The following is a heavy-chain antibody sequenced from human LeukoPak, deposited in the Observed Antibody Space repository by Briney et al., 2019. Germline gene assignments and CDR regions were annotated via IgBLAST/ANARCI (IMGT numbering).Heavy chain of an antibody. J-gene: IGHJ4*02. Sequence: GASVKVSCKASGYTFTGYYMHWVRQAPGQGLEWMGWINPNSGGTNYAQKFQGRVTMTRDTSISTAYMELSRLRSDDTAVYYCARAGSFISAYFDYWGQGTLVTVSS. D-gene: IGHD3-3*02. V-gene: IGHV1-2*02. CDR1: GYTFTGYY. CDR2: INPNSGGT. CDR3: ARAGSFISAYFDY.